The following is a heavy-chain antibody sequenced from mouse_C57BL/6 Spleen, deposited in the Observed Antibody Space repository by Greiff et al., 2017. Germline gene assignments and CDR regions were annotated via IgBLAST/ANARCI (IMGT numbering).Heavy chain of an antibody. CDR2: ISSGSSTI. V-gene: IGHV5-17*01. J-gene: IGHJ3*01. Sequence: EVQLVESGGGLVKPGGSLKLSCAASGFTFSDYGMHWVRQAPEKGLEWVAYISSGSSTIYYADTVKGRFTISRDNAKNTLFLQMTSLRSEDTAMYYCARQGLRRGFAYWGQGTLVTVSA. CDR1: GFTFSDYG. D-gene: IGHD2-4*01. CDR3: ARQGLRRGFAY.